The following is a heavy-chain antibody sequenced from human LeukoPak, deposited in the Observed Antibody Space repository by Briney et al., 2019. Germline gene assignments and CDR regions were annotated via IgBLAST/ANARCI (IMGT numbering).Heavy chain of an antibody. D-gene: IGHD2-8*02. CDR2: IKQDGSEK. CDR1: GFTFSSYW. J-gene: IGHJ4*02. Sequence: PGGSLRLSCAASGFTFSSYWMSWGRQAPGRGLEWVANIKQDGSEKYYVDSVKGRFTISRDNAKNSLYLQMNSLRAEDTAVYYCASLRGGVWMVWGQGTLVTVSS. CDR3: ASLRGGVWMV. V-gene: IGHV3-7*01.